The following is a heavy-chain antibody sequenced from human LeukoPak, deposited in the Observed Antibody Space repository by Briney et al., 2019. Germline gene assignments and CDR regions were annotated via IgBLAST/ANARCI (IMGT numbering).Heavy chain of an antibody. CDR1: GFTFSSYA. CDR2: ISYDGSNK. Sequence: PGGSLRLSCAASGFTFSSYAMHWVRQAPGKGLEWVAVISYDGSNKYYADSVKGRFTISRDNAKNSLYLQMNSLRAEDTAVYYCARDMVVRSFYQGDAFDIWGQGTMVTVSS. CDR3: ARDMVVRSFYQGDAFDI. J-gene: IGHJ3*02. V-gene: IGHV3-30*04. D-gene: IGHD2-21*01.